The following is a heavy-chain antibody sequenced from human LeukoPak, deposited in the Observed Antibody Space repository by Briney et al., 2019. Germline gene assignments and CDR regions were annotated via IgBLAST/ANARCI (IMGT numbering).Heavy chain of an antibody. J-gene: IGHJ4*02. CDR2: ISGGGERT. CDR1: GIVFSNTA. D-gene: IGHD3-3*02. V-gene: IGHV3-23*01. Sequence: GGSLRLSCAASGIVFSNTAMNWARQSPGRGLEWLSAISGGGERTFYADSVKGRFTLSIDNSKNMLYLQMNSLRVEDTAVYYCASLARDYWGPGTLVTVSS. CDR3: ASLARDY.